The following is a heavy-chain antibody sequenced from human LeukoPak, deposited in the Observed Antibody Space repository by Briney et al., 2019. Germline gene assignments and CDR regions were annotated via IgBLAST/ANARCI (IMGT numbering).Heavy chain of an antibody. J-gene: IGHJ4*02. V-gene: IGHV4-61*08. Sequence: KPSQSLSLTCTVSGGSVSSGGYYWSWIRQHPGKALEWIGYIYYTGSAYYNPSLGGRVTLSVDTSKNQFSVKLSSVTAADTAVYYCARSQNYYGSEDYGGQGTLVTVSS. CDR3: ARSQNYYGSEDY. CDR2: IYYTGSA. CDR1: GGSVSSGGYY. D-gene: IGHD3-10*01.